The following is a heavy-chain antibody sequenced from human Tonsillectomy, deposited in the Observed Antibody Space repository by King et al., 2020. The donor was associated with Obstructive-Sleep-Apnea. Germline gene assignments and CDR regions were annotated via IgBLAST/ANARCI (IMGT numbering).Heavy chain of an antibody. Sequence: LQLQESGSGLVKPSQTLSLTCAVSGGSISRGGYSCSWIRQPPGKGLEWIGYIYLSGSTYSNPPLKVRVTISVDRSKNQFPLKLGSLTAAATAVYYCARGIPATYYYDSKGLGAFDIWGQGTMVTVSS. CDR2: IYLSGST. V-gene: IGHV4-30-2*01. CDR1: GGSISRGGYS. CDR3: ARGIPATYYYDSKGLGAFDI. J-gene: IGHJ3*02. D-gene: IGHD3-22*01.